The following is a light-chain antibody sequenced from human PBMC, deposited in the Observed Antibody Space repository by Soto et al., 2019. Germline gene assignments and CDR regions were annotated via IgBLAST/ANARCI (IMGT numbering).Light chain of an antibody. CDR3: QVWDSSSDHHYV. V-gene: IGLV3-21*02. CDR2: DDS. Sequence: SYELTQPPSVSVAPGQTARITCGGTNIGSKSVHWYQQKPGQAPVLVVYDDSDRPSGIPARFSGSNSGNTATLTISRVEAGDEADYYCQVWDSSSDHHYVFGAGTK. J-gene: IGLJ1*01. CDR1: NIGSKS.